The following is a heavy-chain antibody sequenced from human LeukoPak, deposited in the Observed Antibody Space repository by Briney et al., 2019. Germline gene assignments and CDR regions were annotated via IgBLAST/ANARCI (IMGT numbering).Heavy chain of an antibody. Sequence: ASVKVSCKASGYTFTRYGISWVRQAPGQGLQWLGWISASNGNTNYAQKFRDRVTMSTDTSTGTAYLDVGSLTSDDTAVYYCARDHSNWNYAPNFWGQGTLVIVSS. CDR2: ISASNGNT. D-gene: IGHD1-7*01. J-gene: IGHJ4*02. CDR3: ARDHSNWNYAPNF. CDR1: GYTFTRYG. V-gene: IGHV1-18*01.